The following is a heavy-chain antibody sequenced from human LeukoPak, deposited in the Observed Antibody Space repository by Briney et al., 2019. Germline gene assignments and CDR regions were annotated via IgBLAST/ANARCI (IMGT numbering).Heavy chain of an antibody. CDR3: AAAGTLVSTPYYFDY. J-gene: IGHJ4*02. D-gene: IGHD5/OR15-5a*01. V-gene: IGHV4-39*01. Sequence: SETLSLTXTVSGGSISSSTYYWGWLRQPPGKGLDWIGSISYSGSTYYNPSLKSRVTISVDTSKSQFSLKLSSVTAADTAVYYCAAAGTLVSTPYYFDYWGQGTLVTVSS. CDR2: ISYSGST. CDR1: GGSISSSTYY.